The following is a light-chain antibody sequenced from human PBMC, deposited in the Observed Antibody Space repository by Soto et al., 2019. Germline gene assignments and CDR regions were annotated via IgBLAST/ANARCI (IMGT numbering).Light chain of an antibody. Sequence: QSVLTQPASMSGSPGQSITISCSGTTYGFETYNQVSWYQQHPGKAPKILIYEGSKRPSGVSNRFSGSKSGNTASLTISGLQAEDEADYYCSSYSDSDTKVFGTGTKLTVL. CDR2: EGS. CDR3: SSYSDSDTKV. V-gene: IGLV2-14*02. J-gene: IGLJ1*01. CDR1: TYGFETYNQ.